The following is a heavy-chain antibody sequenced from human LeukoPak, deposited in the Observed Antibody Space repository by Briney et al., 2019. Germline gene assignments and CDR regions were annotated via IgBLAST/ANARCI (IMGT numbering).Heavy chain of an antibody. Sequence: SETLSLTCTVSGGSISSYYWSWIRQPPGKGLEWNGYIYYSGSTNYNPSLKSRVTISVDTSKNQFSLKLSSVTAADTAVYYCAREATGHAFDYWGQGTLVTVSS. V-gene: IGHV4-59*12. J-gene: IGHJ4*02. CDR3: AREATGHAFDY. D-gene: IGHD5-24*01. CDR1: GGSISSYY. CDR2: IYYSGST.